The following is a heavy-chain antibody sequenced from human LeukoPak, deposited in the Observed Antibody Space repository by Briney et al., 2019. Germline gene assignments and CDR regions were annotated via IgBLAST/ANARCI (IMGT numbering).Heavy chain of an antibody. V-gene: IGHV3-23*01. CDR2: ISGSGGST. CDR1: GYTFSSYA. CDR3: ARFRYGSGSYVDY. J-gene: IGHJ4*02. Sequence: GESLKISCKVSGYTFSSYAMSWVRQAPGKGLEWVSAISGSGGSTYYADSVKGRFTISRDNSKNTLYLQMNSLRAEDTAVYYCARFRYGSGSYVDYWGQGTLVTVSS. D-gene: IGHD3-10*01.